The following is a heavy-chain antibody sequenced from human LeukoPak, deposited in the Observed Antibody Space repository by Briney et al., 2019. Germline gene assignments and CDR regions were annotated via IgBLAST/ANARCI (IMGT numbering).Heavy chain of an antibody. D-gene: IGHD6-19*01. J-gene: IGHJ4*02. V-gene: IGHV4-39*01. CDR1: GGSITSSSFY. CDR3: ARHHSSGWYFDY. CDR2: ISYSGST. Sequence: SETLSLTCTVSGGSITSSSFYWGWIRQPPGKWLEWIGSISYSGSTYYNPSLKSRVTISVDTSKIQFSLKLSSVTAADTAVYYCARHHSSGWYFDYWGQGTLVTVSS.